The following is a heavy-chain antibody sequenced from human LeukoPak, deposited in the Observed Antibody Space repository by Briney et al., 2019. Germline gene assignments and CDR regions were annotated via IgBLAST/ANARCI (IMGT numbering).Heavy chain of an antibody. J-gene: IGHJ4*02. CDR3: ARGYSSSWYVDY. D-gene: IGHD6-13*01. V-gene: IGHV4-59*01. CDR1: GGSISSYY. CDR2: IYYSGST. Sequence: SETLSLTCTVSGGSISSYYWSWIRQPPGKGLEWIGYIYYSGSTNYNPSLESRVTISVDTSKNQFSLKLSSVTAADTAVYYCARGYSSSWYVDYWGQGTLVTVSS.